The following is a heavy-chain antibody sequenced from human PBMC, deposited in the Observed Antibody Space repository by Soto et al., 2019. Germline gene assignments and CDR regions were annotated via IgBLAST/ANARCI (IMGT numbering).Heavy chain of an antibody. Sequence: ASVKVSCKASGYTFTGYYMHWVRQAPGQGLEWMGWINPNSGGTNYAQKFQGWVTMTRDTSISTAYMELSRLRSDDTAVYYCARDLVTIFGTAVASNAFDIWGQGTMVTVSS. CDR3: ARDLVTIFGTAVASNAFDI. D-gene: IGHD3-3*01. V-gene: IGHV1-2*04. J-gene: IGHJ3*02. CDR2: INPNSGGT. CDR1: GYTFTGYY.